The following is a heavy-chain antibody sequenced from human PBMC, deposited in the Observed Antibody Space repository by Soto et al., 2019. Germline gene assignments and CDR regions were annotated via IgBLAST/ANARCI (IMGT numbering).Heavy chain of an antibody. CDR2: ISAYNGNT. Sequence: ASVKVSCKASGYTFTGYGISWVRQAPGQGLEWMGWISAYNGNTNYAQKLQGRVTMTTDTSTSTAYMELRSLRSDDTAVYYCARALVQRYWFDPWGQGTLVTVSS. CDR1: GYTFTGYG. CDR3: ARALVQRYWFDP. J-gene: IGHJ5*02. V-gene: IGHV1-18*01.